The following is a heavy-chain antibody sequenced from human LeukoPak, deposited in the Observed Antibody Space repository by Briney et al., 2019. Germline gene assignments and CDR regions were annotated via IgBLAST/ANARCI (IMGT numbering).Heavy chain of an antibody. CDR3: ARYHQPSGPNWLDR. D-gene: IGHD2-15*01. J-gene: IGHJ5*02. V-gene: IGHV4-59*01. CDR1: GGPISTYF. CDR2: IYYTGTT. Sequence: PSETLSLTCTVSGGPISTYFWTWIRQFPGKGLEWIGYIYYTGTTSYNPSLKSRVTISVDTSKNQFSLSLSSVTAADTAVFYCARYHQPSGPNWLDRWGQGTLVTVSS.